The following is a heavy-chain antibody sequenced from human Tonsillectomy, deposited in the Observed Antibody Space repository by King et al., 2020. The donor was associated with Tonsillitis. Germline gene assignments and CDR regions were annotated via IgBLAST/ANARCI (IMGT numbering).Heavy chain of an antibody. CDR2: ISYDGIDK. Sequence: QLVQSGGGVVQPGRSLRLSCAASGITFSSYGMHWVRQAPGKGLEWVAVISYDGIDKYYADSVKGRFTISRDNSKNTLYLQMKSLRTEDTAVYYCAKEGQWFGELLLVGYFDLWGRGTLVTVSS. D-gene: IGHD3-10*01. V-gene: IGHV3-30*18. J-gene: IGHJ2*01. CDR1: GITFSSYG. CDR3: AKEGQWFGELLLVGYFDL.